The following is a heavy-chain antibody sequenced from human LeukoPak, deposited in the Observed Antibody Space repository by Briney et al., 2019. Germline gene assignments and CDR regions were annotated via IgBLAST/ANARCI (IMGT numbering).Heavy chain of an antibody. CDR1: GGSISSYS. Sequence: PSETLSLTCTVSGGSISSYSWSWIRQPAGKGLEWIGRIYTSGSTNYNPSLKSRVTISVDTSKNQFSLKLSSVTAADTAVYYCARGYPVTMIVVVITTSGYFDYWGQGTLVTVSS. J-gene: IGHJ4*02. V-gene: IGHV4-4*07. CDR2: IYTSGST. D-gene: IGHD3-22*01. CDR3: ARGYPVTMIVVVITTSGYFDY.